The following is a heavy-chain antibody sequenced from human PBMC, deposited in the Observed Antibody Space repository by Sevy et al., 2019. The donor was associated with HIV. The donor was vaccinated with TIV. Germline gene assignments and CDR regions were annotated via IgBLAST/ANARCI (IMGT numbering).Heavy chain of an antibody. D-gene: IGHD4-17*01. V-gene: IGHV3-49*03. CDR2: IRSEVYGGTT. Sequence: GGSLRLSCTASGFTFGEYSMSWFRQAPGKGLEWVSFIRSEVYGGTTEYAASVKGRFTISRDESKSIAYLQMSSMKTEDTAMYYCARGRRDYADYGVDYWGQGTLVTASS. CDR1: GFTFGEYS. CDR3: ARGRRDYADYGVDY. J-gene: IGHJ4*02.